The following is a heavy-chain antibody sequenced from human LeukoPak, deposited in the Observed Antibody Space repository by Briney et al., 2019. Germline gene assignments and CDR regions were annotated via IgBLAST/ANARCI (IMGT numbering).Heavy chain of an antibody. CDR2: IYHSGST. Sequence: SETLSLTCTVSGGSIRSSSYYWGWIRQPPGKGLEWIGSIYHSGSTYYNPSLKSRVTISVDTSKNQFSLKLSSVTAADTAVYYCARDPKYYDFWSGYYSDAFDIWGQGTMVTVSS. CDR1: GGSIRSSSYY. D-gene: IGHD3-3*01. J-gene: IGHJ3*02. V-gene: IGHV4-39*07. CDR3: ARDPKYYDFWSGYYSDAFDI.